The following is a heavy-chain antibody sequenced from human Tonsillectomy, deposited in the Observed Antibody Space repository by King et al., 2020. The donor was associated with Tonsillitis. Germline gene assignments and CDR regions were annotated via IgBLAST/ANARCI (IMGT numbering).Heavy chain of an antibody. J-gene: IGHJ3*02. CDR1: GFSFSSYG. CDR2: IWYDGSNE. CDR3: ARLSGDTKAFDI. Sequence: VQLVESGGGVVQPGRSLRLSCAASGFSFSSYGMHWVRQAPGKGLEWVAVIWYDGSNEYYGDSVKGRFTISRDNSKNTLYLQMNSLRAEDTAVYYCARLSGDTKAFDIWGQGTMVTVSS. V-gene: IGHV3-33*08. D-gene: IGHD7-27*01.